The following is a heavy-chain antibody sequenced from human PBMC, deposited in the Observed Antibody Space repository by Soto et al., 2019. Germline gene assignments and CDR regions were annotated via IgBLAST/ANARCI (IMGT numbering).Heavy chain of an antibody. Sequence: TSETLSLTCTVSGGSITSYYWSWIRQPAGKGLEWIGRTYITGDSNYSPSLKSRVTRSLDTSKNQFSLKLRSATAADTAVYYCARDMRVFGGMDVWGRGTTVTVSS. D-gene: IGHD3-3*01. CDR1: GGSITSYY. CDR2: TYITGDS. CDR3: ARDMRVFGGMDV. J-gene: IGHJ6*02. V-gene: IGHV4-4*07.